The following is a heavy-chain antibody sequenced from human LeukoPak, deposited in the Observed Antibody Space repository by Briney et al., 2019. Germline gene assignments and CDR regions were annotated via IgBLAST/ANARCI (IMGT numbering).Heavy chain of an antibody. V-gene: IGHV4-59*01. J-gene: IGHJ5*02. CDR3: AGYSSLWVNLFDP. CDR2: IYYSGST. CDR1: GGSISSYY. Sequence: SETLSLTCTVSGGSISSYYWSWIRQPPGKGLEWIGYIYYSGSTNYNPSLKSRVTISVDTSKNQFSLKLSSVTAADTAVYYCAGYSSLWVNLFDPWGQGTLVTVSS. D-gene: IGHD6-6*01.